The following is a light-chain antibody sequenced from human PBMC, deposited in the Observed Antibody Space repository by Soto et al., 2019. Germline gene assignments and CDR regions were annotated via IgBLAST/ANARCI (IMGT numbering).Light chain of an antibody. CDR3: AAWDDSLNGSYV. CDR2: SNN. V-gene: IGLV1-44*01. CDR1: SSNIGSNT. J-gene: IGLJ1*01. Sequence: QSVLTQPPSASGTPGQRVTISCSGSSSNIGSNTVNWYQQLPGTAPKLLIYSNNQRPSGVPDRFSGSKSGTSASLAISGLQSEDEAEYYCAAWDDSLNGSYVLGTGTKVTVL.